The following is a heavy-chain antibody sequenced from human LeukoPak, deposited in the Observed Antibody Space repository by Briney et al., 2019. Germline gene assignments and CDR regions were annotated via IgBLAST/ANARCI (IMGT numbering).Heavy chain of an antibody. Sequence: GGSLRLSCAASGFTFSSYGMHWVRQAPGKGLEWVAVISYDGSNKYYADSVKGRFTISRDNSKNTLYLQMNSLRAEDTAVYYCAKDQFRNYDSSGYYLYYYYYGMDVWGQGTTVTVSS. D-gene: IGHD3-22*01. CDR3: AKDQFRNYDSSGYYLYYYYYGMDV. V-gene: IGHV3-30*18. CDR1: GFTFSSYG. J-gene: IGHJ6*02. CDR2: ISYDGSNK.